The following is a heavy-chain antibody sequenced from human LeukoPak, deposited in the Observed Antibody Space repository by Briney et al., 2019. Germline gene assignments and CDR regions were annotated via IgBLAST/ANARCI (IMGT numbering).Heavy chain of an antibody. CDR1: GYTFTSYA. CDR2: MNPNSGNT. V-gene: IGHV1-8*03. Sequence: ASVKVSCKASGYTFTSYAMNWVRQAPGQGLEWMGWMNPNSGNTGYAQKFQGRVTITADKSTSTAYMELSSLRSEDTAVYYCAKTDGIAAAGNWFDPWGQGTLVTVSS. J-gene: IGHJ5*02. D-gene: IGHD6-13*01. CDR3: AKTDGIAAAGNWFDP.